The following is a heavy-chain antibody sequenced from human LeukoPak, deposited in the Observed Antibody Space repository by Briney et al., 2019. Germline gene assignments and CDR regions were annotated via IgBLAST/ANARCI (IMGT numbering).Heavy chain of an antibody. D-gene: IGHD6-13*01. CDR2: IYTSGGT. V-gene: IGHV4-4*07. Sequence: SETLSLTCTVSGGSISSYYWSWIRQPAGKGLEWIGRIYTSGGTNYNPSLKSRVTMSVDTSKNQFSLKLSSVTAADTAVYYCARVRPYSSSYGGMDVWGQGTTVTVSS. J-gene: IGHJ6*02. CDR1: GGSISSYY. CDR3: ARVRPYSSSYGGMDV.